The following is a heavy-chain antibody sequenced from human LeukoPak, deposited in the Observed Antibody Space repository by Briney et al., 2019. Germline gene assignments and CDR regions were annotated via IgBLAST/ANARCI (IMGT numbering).Heavy chain of an antibody. CDR3: ARDSMDYDILSGYYNGWFDS. CDR1: GYTFTGYY. Sequence: GASVKVSCKASGYTFTGYYMRWVRQAPGQGLEWMGWINPNSGGTNYAQKFQGRVTITRDTSINTAYMELSRLRSDDTAVYYCARDSMDYDILSGYYNGWFDSWGQGTLVTVSS. J-gene: IGHJ5*01. D-gene: IGHD3-9*01. CDR2: INPNSGGT. V-gene: IGHV1-2*02.